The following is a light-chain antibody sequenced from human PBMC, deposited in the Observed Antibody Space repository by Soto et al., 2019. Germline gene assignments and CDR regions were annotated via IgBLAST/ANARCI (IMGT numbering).Light chain of an antibody. CDR1: QSVSSSC. J-gene: IGKJ1*01. V-gene: IGKV3-20*01. Sequence: EIVLTQSPCTLSASLGERATLTCRASQSVSSSCLAWYQQKPGQAPRLLIYGASSRDTGIPDRFSGSGSGTDFTLTISSLQPDDFATYYCQQYNSYSEAFGQGTKVDIK. CDR3: QQYNSYSEA. CDR2: GAS.